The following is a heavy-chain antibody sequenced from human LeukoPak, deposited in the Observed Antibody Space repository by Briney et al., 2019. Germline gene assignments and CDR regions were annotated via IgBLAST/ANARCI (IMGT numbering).Heavy chain of an antibody. Sequence: PGGSLRLSCAASGFTFSSYAMSWVRQAPGKGLEWVSAISGSGGSTYYADSVKGRFTISRDNSKNTLYLQMNSLRAEDTAVYYCAKWGITIFGVVSPDAFDIWGQGTMVTVSS. CDR1: GFTFSSYA. V-gene: IGHV3-23*01. J-gene: IGHJ3*02. D-gene: IGHD3-3*01. CDR3: AKWGITIFGVVSPDAFDI. CDR2: ISGSGGST.